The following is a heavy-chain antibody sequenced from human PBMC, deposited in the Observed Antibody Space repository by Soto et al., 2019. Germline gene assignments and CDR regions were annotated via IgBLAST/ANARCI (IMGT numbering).Heavy chain of an antibody. CDR1: GGSFSGYY. Sequence: QVQLQQWGAGLSKPSETLSLTCAVYGGSFSGYYWSWIRQPPGKGLEWIGEIDHSGGTNYNPSLKRRVTISVAPSTNQSSLKLSSVTAADTAVYSCARGRLGGAANWGQGTLVTVSS. J-gene: IGHJ4*02. D-gene: IGHD3-16*01. V-gene: IGHV4-34*01. CDR3: ARGRLGGAAN. CDR2: IDHSGGT.